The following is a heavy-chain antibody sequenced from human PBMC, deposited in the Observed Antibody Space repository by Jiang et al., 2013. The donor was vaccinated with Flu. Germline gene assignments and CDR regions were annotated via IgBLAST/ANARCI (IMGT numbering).Heavy chain of an antibody. CDR1: ISSSSYY. Sequence: ISSSSYYWGWIRQPPGKGLEWIGSIYYSGSTYYNPSLKSRVTISVDTSKNQFSLKLSSVTAADTAVYYCARHYSGWYYNYWGQGTLVTVSS. CDR2: IYYSGST. J-gene: IGHJ4*02. CDR3: ARHYSGWYYNY. V-gene: IGHV4-39*01. D-gene: IGHD6-19*01.